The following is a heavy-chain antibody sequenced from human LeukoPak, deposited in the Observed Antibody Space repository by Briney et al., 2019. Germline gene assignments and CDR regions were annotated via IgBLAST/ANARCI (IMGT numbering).Heavy chain of an antibody. CDR3: AREDNPLWFDP. CDR2: ISYDGSIR. J-gene: IGHJ5*02. V-gene: IGHV3-30*19. D-gene: IGHD1-1*01. CDR1: GFSFSNYG. Sequence: PGGSLRLSCAASGFSFSNYGMHWVRQAPGKGLEWLAVISYDGSIRYYADSVKGRFTISRDNSNNTVHLQMNSLRPDDSALYYCAREDNPLWFDPWGQGTLVTVSS.